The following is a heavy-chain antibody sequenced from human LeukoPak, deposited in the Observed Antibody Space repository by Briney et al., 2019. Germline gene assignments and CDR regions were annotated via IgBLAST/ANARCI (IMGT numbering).Heavy chain of an antibody. V-gene: IGHV4-59*01. CDR1: GGSISSYY. J-gene: IGHJ4*02. D-gene: IGHD3-22*01. Sequence: SETLSLTCTVSGGSISSYYWSWIRLPPGKGLEWIGYIYYSGSTNYNPSLKSRVTISVDTSKNQFSLKLSSVTAADTAVYYCARGPLYYYDSSGYDYWGQGTLVTVSS. CDR2: IYYSGST. CDR3: ARGPLYYYDSSGYDY.